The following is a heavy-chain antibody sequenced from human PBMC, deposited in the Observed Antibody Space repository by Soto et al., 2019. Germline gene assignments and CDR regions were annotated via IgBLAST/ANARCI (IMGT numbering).Heavy chain of an antibody. Sequence: QVHLVQSGAEVKKPGASVKVSCKASGYTFTSYGITWVRQAPGQGLEWMGWISAHNGNTDYAQKLQGRVIVTRDTSTSTAHMELRSLISDYTAVYYCARGRYGDYWGQGALVTVSS. J-gene: IGHJ4*02. CDR2: ISAHNGNT. V-gene: IGHV1-18*01. CDR1: GYTFTSYG. D-gene: IGHD1-1*01. CDR3: ARGRYGDY.